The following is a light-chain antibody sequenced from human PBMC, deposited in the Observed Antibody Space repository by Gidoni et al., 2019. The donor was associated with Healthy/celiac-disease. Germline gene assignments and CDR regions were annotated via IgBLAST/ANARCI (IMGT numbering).Light chain of an antibody. CDR1: QSISSW. CDR3: QKYNSYSYT. V-gene: IGKV1-5*01. CDR2: DAS. J-gene: IGKJ2*01. Sequence: DIQTTQSPSTLSPSVGDRVTITCRASQSISSWLTWYKQKPGKAPKLLIYDASSLESGVPSRFSGSGSGTEFTLTSSSLQPDDFATYYCQKYNSYSYTFGQGTKLEIK.